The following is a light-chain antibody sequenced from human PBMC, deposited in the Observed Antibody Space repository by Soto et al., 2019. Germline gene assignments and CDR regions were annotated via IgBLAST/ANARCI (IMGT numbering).Light chain of an antibody. V-gene: IGKV1-8*01. Sequence: AIRMTQSPSSFSASTGDRVTITCRASQGISSFLAWYQQKPWKAPKLRIYAASSLQSGVPSRFSGSGSGTDFTLTISSLKSEDFATYYCQQYYRFPFTFGPGTKVDLK. CDR3: QQYYRFPFT. CDR1: QGISSF. CDR2: AAS. J-gene: IGKJ3*01.